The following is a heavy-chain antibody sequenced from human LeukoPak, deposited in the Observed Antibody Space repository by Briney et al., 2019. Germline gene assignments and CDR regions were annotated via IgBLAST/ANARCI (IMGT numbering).Heavy chain of an antibody. J-gene: IGHJ6*03. D-gene: IGHD3-10*01. CDR2: INPSGGST. CDR3: ARETYGSGSYSYYYYFMDV. V-gene: IGHV1-46*01. CDR1: GYTFTSYH. Sequence: ASVKVSCKASGYTFTSYHMHWVRQAPGQGLEWMGIINPSGGSTNYAQKFQGRVTMTRDMSTSTVYMELRSLRAEDTAVYYCARETYGSGSYSYYYYFMDVWGKGTTVTISS.